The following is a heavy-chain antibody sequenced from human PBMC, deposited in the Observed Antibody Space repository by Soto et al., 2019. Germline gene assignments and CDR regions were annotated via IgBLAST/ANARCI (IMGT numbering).Heavy chain of an antibody. V-gene: IGHV1-3*01. CDR1: GYTFTSYA. J-gene: IGHJ5*02. CDR2: INAGNGNT. CDR3: ASTPLRELLRVGYGWFDP. Sequence: VQLVQSGAEVKKPGASVKVSCKASGYTFTSYAMHWVRQAPGQRLEWMGWINAGNGNTKYSQKFQGRVTITRDTSPSPAYMELSSLRSEDTAVYYCASTPLRELLRVGYGWFDPWGQGTLVTVSS. D-gene: IGHD3-10*01.